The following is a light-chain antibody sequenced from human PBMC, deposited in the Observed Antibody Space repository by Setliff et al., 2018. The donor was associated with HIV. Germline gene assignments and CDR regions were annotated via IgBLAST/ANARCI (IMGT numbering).Light chain of an antibody. Sequence: QSALAQPPSVSGAPGQRVTISCTGSSSNIGANYEVHWYQRLPGTAPKLLIYNTDRPSGVPDRFSGSKSGTSASLAITGLQAEDEADYFCQSYDTNLSGYVFGTGTKVTVL. V-gene: IGLV1-40*01. CDR1: SSNIGANYE. CDR3: QSYDTNLSGYV. CDR2: NT. J-gene: IGLJ1*01.